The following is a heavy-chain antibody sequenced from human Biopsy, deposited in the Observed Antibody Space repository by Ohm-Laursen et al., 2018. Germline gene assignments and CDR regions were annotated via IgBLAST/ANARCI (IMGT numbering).Heavy chain of an antibody. D-gene: IGHD6-13*01. J-gene: IGHJ5*02. CDR1: GGSISNYY. CDR3: AREPRIAAVAYFDP. V-gene: IGHV4-4*07. Sequence: TLTLTCTVSGGSISNYYWSWIRQPAGKGLEWIGRIYSSGSTNYNPSLKSRVTMSVDTSKNQFSLILSSMTAADTAVYYCAREPRIAAVAYFDPWGQGTLVTVSS. CDR2: IYSSGST.